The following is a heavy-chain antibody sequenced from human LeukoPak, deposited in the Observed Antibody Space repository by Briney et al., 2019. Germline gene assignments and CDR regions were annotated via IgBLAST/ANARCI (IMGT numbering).Heavy chain of an antibody. D-gene: IGHD6-19*01. CDR2: INPNSGGT. V-gene: IGHV1-2*02. CDR3: ARVAVAGTPGLERPYFDY. CDR1: GYTFTGYY. J-gene: IGHJ4*02. Sequence: GASVKVSCKASGYTFTGYYMHWVRQAPGQGLEWMGWINPNSGGTNYAQKFQGRVTMTRDTSISTAYMELSRLRSDDTAVYYCARVAVAGTPGLERPYFDYWGQGTLVTVSS.